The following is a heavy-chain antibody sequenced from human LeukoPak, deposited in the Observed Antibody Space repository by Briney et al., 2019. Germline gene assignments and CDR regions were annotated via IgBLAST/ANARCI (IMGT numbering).Heavy chain of an antibody. J-gene: IGHJ2*01. D-gene: IGHD3-22*01. V-gene: IGHV3-73*01. CDR2: IRSKANSYAA. CDR3: ARHTGYDSSGMNWYFDL. Sequence: GGSLRLSCAASGFTFSGSAMHWVRQAPGKGLEWVGRIRSKANSYAAAYAASVQGRFTISRDDSKNTAYLQMNRLRAEDTAVYYCARHTGYDSSGMNWYFDLWGRGTLVTVSS. CDR1: GFTFSGSA.